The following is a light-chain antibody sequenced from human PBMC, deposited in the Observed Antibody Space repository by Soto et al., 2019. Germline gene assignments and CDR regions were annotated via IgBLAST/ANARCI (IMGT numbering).Light chain of an antibody. J-gene: IGKJ5*01. CDR3: QKYGDSSIT. CDR1: QSVSSK. Sequence: EIVMTQSPATLSVSPGERATLSCRASQSVSSKLAWYQQKPGQAPRLLIYGASTRATGITARFSGSGSGIDFALTISRLEPEDFAVYYCQKYGDSSITFGQGTRLEI. CDR2: GAS. V-gene: IGKV3-15*01.